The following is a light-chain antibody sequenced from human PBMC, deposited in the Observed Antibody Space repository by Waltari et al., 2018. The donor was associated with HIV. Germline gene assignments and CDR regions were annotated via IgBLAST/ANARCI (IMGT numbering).Light chain of an antibody. CDR3: AAWDASLHVL. CDR2: RNH. CDR1: TSNIGSNT. J-gene: IGLJ2*01. V-gene: IGLV1-44*01. Sequence: QSVLTQPPSASGTLGQAVTISCFGSTSNIGSNTVNWYQHLPGAAPKLIIFRNHQWPSGGPARFSGSQSGTSAFLTITGLLSGDEATYYCAAWDASLHVLFGGGTQLTVV.